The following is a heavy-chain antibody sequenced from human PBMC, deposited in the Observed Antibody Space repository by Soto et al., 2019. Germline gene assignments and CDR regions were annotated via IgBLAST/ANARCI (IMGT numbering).Heavy chain of an antibody. D-gene: IGHD3-16*02. CDR1: GFTFTNYG. J-gene: IGHJ4*02. CDR2: ISGAGDTT. CDR3: AKSFTQSNVWRAYRHKTHFDY. Sequence: EVRLLESGGGLVQPGGSLRLSCEGSGFTFTNYGMDWVRQAPGKGLEWISFISGAGDTTYYADSVKGRFIISRDNSKNTLYLQTNSLRAEDTALYYCAKSFTQSNVWRAYRHKTHFDYWGQGALVTVTS. V-gene: IGHV3-23*01.